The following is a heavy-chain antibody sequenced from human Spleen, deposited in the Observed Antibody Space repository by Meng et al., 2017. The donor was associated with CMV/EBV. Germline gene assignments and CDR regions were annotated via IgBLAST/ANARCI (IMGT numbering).Heavy chain of an antibody. CDR3: AKDRISFSPDAFDI. CDR2: IRYDGSNK. CDR1: GFSFSTHS. Sequence: GESLKISCAASGFSFSTHSMNWVRQAPGKGLEWVAFIRYDGSNKYYADSVKGRFTISRDNSKNTLYLQMNSLRAEDTAVYYCAKDRISFSPDAFDIWGQGTMVTVSS. J-gene: IGHJ3*02. D-gene: IGHD3-3*02. V-gene: IGHV3-30*02.